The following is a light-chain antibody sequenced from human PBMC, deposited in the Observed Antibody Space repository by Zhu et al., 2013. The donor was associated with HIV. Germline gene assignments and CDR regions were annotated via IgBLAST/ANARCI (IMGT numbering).Light chain of an antibody. J-gene: IGKJ4*01. V-gene: IGKV3-20*01. Sequence: EIVMTQSPATLSVSPGERATVSCRASQSVSSNLAWYQQKPGQAPRLLIYGASSRATGTPDRFSGSGSGTDFTLTISRLEPEDFAVYYCQQYGYSPLTFGGGTKVEIK. CDR2: GAS. CDR3: QQYGYSPLT. CDR1: QSVSSN.